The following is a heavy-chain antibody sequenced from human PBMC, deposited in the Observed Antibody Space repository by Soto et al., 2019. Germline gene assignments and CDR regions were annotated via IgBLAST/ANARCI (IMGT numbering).Heavy chain of an antibody. Sequence: GGSLRLSCAASGFTFSSYGMHWVRQAPGKGLEWVAVIWYDGSNKYYADSVKGRFTISRDNSKNTLYLQMNSLRAEDTAAYYCAGGKTYTSAFDIWGQGTMVTVSS. CDR1: GFTFSSYG. CDR2: IWYDGSNK. V-gene: IGHV3-33*01. J-gene: IGHJ3*02. CDR3: AGGKTYTSAFDI. D-gene: IGHD1-26*01.